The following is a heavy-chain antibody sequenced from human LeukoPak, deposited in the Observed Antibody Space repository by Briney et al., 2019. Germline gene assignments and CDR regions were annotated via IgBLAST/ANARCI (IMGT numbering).Heavy chain of an antibody. D-gene: IGHD4-17*01. CDR1: GGSFSGYY. J-gene: IGHJ4*02. V-gene: IGHV4-34*01. CDR2: INRSGAT. Sequence: PSETLSLTCAVFGGSFSGYYWSWIRQPPGKGLEWIGDINRSGATNYNPSLKSRVTISVDTSKNQFSLKVNSVTAADTAVYFCTYGDRKFEYCGQGPLVTVSS. CDR3: TYGDRKFEY.